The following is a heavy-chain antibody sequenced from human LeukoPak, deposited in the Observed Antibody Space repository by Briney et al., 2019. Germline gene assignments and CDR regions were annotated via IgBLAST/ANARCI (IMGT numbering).Heavy chain of an antibody. CDR2: ITGSGGST. V-gene: IGHV3-23*01. J-gene: IGHJ4*02. D-gene: IGHD2-8*01. Sequence: EGSLRLSCAASGFTFSNYAMNWVRQAPGKGLEWVSSITGSGGSTYYADSVKGRFTISRDSSKSTLYLQMNSLRAEDTAVYYCAKGLLVDPGWGQGTLVTVSS. CDR3: AKGLLVDPG. CDR1: GFTFSNYA.